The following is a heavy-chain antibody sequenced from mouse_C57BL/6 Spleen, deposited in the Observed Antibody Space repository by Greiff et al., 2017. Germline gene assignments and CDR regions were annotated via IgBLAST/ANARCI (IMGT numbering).Heavy chain of an antibody. CDR1: GYAFSSYW. D-gene: IGHD1-2*01. CDR2: IYPGDGDT. J-gene: IGHJ4*01. Sequence: VKLVESGAELVKPGASVKISCKASGYAFSSYWMNWVKQRPGKGLEWIGQIYPGDGDTNYNGKFKGKATLTADKSSSTAYMQLSSLTSEDSAVYFCARELRPYYYAMDYWGQGTSVTVSS. CDR3: ARELRPYYYAMDY. V-gene: IGHV1-80*01.